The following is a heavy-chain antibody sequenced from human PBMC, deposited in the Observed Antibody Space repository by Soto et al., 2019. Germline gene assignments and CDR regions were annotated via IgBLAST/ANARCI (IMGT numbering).Heavy chain of an antibody. CDR2: TKSQTDGGTT. CDR3: PTDEWE. D-gene: IGHD1-26*01. Sequence: ELQLVESGGGLVKPGGSLRLSCAASGFNFSNGWMSWVRQAPGKGLEWVGRTKSQTDGGTTDYAAPVKGRFSISRDDSNNTLYLQMNSLKIEDTGVYYCPTDEWEWGQGTLVTVSS. V-gene: IGHV3-15*05. CDR1: GFNFSNGW. J-gene: IGHJ4*02.